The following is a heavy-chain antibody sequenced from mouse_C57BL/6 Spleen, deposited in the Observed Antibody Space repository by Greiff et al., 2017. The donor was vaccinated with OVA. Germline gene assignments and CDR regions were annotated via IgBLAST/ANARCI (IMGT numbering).Heavy chain of an antibody. J-gene: IGHJ1*03. CDR3: AKEGDNYGSSCWYFAV. CDR2: ISSGSSTI. Sequence: EVKLMESGGGLVKPGGSLKLSCAASGFTFSDYGMHWVRQAPEKGLEWVAYISSGSSTIYYAETVKGRFTISRDNAKNTLFLQLTSLRCEDTAMYYCAKEGDNYGSSCWYFAVWGTGTTVTVSA. D-gene: IGHD1-1*01. V-gene: IGHV5-17*01. CDR1: GFTFSDYG.